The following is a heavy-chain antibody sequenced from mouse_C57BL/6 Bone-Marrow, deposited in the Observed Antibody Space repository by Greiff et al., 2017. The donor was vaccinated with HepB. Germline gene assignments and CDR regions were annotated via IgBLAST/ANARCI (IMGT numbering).Heavy chain of an antibody. J-gene: IGHJ2*01. CDR3: ARQYYGSPNYFDY. Sequence: DVHLVESGGDLVKPGGSLKLSCAASGFTFSSYGMSWVRQTPDKRLEWVATISSGGSYTYYPDSVKGRFTISRDNAKNTLYLQMSSLKSEDTAMYYCARQYYGSPNYFDYWGQGTTLTVSS. V-gene: IGHV5-6*01. D-gene: IGHD1-1*01. CDR1: GFTFSSYG. CDR2: ISSGGSYT.